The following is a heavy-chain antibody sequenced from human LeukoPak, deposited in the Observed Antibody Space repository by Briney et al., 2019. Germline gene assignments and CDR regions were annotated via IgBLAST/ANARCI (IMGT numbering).Heavy chain of an antibody. V-gene: IGHV3-7*01. Sequence: QPGGSLRLSCAASGFTFSSYWMSWVRQAPGKGLEWVANIKQDGSEKYYVDSVKGRFTISRDNAKNSLYLQMNSLRAEDTAVYYCARVSEFNDYVWGSYRGPFDYWGQGTLVTVSS. CDR2: IKQDGSEK. CDR1: GFTFSSYW. CDR3: ARVSEFNDYVWGSYRGPFDY. D-gene: IGHD3-16*02. J-gene: IGHJ4*02.